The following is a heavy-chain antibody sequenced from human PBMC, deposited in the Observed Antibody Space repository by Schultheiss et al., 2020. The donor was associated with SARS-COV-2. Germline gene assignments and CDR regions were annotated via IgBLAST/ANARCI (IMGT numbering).Heavy chain of an antibody. CDR2: IDSDGSNT. V-gene: IGHV3-74*01. D-gene: IGHD1-26*01. CDR1: GFTFSNYW. J-gene: IGHJ3*02. CDR3: ATGDSGGSYVAFDI. Sequence: GGSLRLSCAASGFTFSNYWMHWVRQAPGKGLVWVSQIDSDGSNTRYADSVRGRFTISRDNAKNTLYLQMNSLRAEDTAVYYCATGDSGGSYVAFDIWGQGTTVTVSS.